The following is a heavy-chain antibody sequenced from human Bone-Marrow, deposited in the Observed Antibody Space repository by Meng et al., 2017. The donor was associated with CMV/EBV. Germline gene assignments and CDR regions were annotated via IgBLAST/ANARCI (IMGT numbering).Heavy chain of an antibody. CDR3: AGYVVTIFGAVVPEYFQH. V-gene: IGHV4-38-2*02. Sequence: ESLKISCTVSGDSIRRGYQWGWIRQPPGKGLEWIGNIYHSGTTYYNPALRSRVTISLDTHNNQFSLKLSSVTATDTAMYYCAGYVVTIFGAVVPEYFQHWGQGTLVTVSS. J-gene: IGHJ1*01. CDR2: IYHSGTT. D-gene: IGHD3-3*01. CDR1: GDSIRRGYQ.